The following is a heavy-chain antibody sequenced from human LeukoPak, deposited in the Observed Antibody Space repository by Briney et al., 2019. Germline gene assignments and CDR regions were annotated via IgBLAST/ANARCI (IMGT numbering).Heavy chain of an antibody. J-gene: IGHJ4*02. Sequence: GGSLRLSCEASGFTFISYGMSWVRQAPGKGLEWVSTISNTAYNTYYADSVKGRFTISRDNSANTVSLQMNSLRAEDTALYYCAKHSGSYFIYYVNSWGQGTQVTVSS. D-gene: IGHD1-26*01. CDR2: ISNTAYNT. V-gene: IGHV3-23*01. CDR3: AKHSGSYFIYYVNS. CDR1: GFTFISYG.